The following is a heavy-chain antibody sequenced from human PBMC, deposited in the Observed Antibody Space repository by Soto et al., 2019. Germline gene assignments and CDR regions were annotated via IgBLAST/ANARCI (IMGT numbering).Heavy chain of an antibody. CDR1: GFTFSSYA. D-gene: IGHD6-13*01. J-gene: IGHJ5*02. CDR2: ISGSGGST. Sequence: PGGSLRLSCAASGFTFSSYAMSWVRQAPGKGLEWVSAISGSGGSTYYADSVKGRFTISRDNSKNTLYLQMNSLRAEDTAVYYCAKDRIYSSTFGWFDPWGQGTLDTVSS. CDR3: AKDRIYSSTFGWFDP. V-gene: IGHV3-23*01.